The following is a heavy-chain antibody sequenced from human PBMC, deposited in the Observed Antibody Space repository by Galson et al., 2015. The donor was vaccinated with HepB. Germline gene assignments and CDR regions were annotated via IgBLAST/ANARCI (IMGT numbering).Heavy chain of an antibody. CDR3: ATYLESHSWELPNFDS. CDR2: ISSSSSYI. V-gene: IGHV3-21*01. D-gene: IGHD1-26*01. CDR1: GFTFSNYS. Sequence: SLRLSCAASGFTFSNYSMNWVRQAPGKGLEWVSCISSSSSYIHYADSLKGRFTISSDNAKNSLYLQMNSLRAEDTAVYYCATYLESHSWELPNFDSWGQGTLVTVSS. J-gene: IGHJ4*02.